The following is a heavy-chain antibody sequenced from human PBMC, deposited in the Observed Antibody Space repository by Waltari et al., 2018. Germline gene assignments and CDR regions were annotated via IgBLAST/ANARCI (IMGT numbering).Heavy chain of an antibody. J-gene: IGHJ4*02. CDR1: GGSFSGYY. V-gene: IGHV4-34*01. CDR2: INHSGST. Sequence: QVQLQQWGAGLLKHSETLSLTCAVYGGSFSGYYWSWIRQPPGKGLEWIGEINHSGSTNYNPSLKSRVTISVDTSKNQFSLKLSSVTAADTAVYYCASDILTGYYSRWGQGTLVTVSS. D-gene: IGHD3-9*01. CDR3: ASDILTGYYSR.